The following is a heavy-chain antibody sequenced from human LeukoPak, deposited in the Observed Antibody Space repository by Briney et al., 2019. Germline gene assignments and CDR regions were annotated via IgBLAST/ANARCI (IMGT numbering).Heavy chain of an antibody. Sequence: GGSLRLSCEGSGCTFSNYWMTWVRQAPEKGLEWVANIKPSGSEKHYADSVEGRFTISRDNAKNSLYLQMNSLRAEDTAVYYCARDLDTYVVLTAYDTFDIWGQGTMVTVSS. D-gene: IGHD2-21*02. V-gene: IGHV3-7*01. CDR2: IKPSGSEK. CDR1: GCTFSNYW. J-gene: IGHJ3*02. CDR3: ARDLDTYVVLTAYDTFDI.